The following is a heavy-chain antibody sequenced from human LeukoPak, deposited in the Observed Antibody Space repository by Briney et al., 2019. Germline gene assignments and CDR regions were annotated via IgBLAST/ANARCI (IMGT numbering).Heavy chain of an antibody. CDR3: ARLGGYGYFDY. D-gene: IGHD5-12*01. CDR2: IHYSGST. J-gene: IGHJ4*02. V-gene: IGHV4-39*01. CDR1: GVSISSISYY. Sequence: ASETLSLTCTVSGVSISSISYYWGWIRQPPGKGLEWIGSIHYSGSTYYNPSLKSRVTISVDTSKNQFSLKLSSVTAADTAVYYCARLGGYGYFDYWGQGTLVTVSS.